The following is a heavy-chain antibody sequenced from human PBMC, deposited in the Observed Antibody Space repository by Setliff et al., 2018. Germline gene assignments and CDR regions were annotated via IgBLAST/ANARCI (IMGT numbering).Heavy chain of an antibody. CDR1: GYTFAKYG. J-gene: IGHJ3*02. CDR2: ISGYNGYT. V-gene: IGHV1-18*01. CDR3: VRDRAAIVVGPPTAAFDI. D-gene: IGHD2-2*01. Sequence: ASVKVSCKAFGYTFAKYGTSWVRQAPGQGLEWMGWISGYNGYTVYAQKLQGRVTLTTDTSTGTAYMEVRSLRSDATAQYYCVRDRAAIVVGPPTAAFDIWGQGTMVTVSS.